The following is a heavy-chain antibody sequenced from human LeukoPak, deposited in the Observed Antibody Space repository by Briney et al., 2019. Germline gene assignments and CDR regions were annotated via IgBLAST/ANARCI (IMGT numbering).Heavy chain of an antibody. CDR2: IYPGDSDT. V-gene: IGHV5-51*01. CDR1: GYSFTSYW. CDR3: ARHRENPSEGPDAFDI. D-gene: IGHD1-14*01. Sequence: GESLKISCKGSGYSFTSYWIGWVRQMPGKGLEWMGIIYPGDSDTRYSPSFQGQVTISADKSISTAYLQWSSLKASDTAMYYCARHRENPSEGPDAFDIWGQGTMVTVSS. J-gene: IGHJ3*02.